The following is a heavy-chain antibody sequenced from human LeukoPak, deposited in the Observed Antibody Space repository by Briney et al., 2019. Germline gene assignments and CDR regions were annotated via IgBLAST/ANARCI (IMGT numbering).Heavy chain of an antibody. V-gene: IGHV3-20*04. CDR1: GFNFDDYG. CDR3: ASGDFSLRGDAFDI. D-gene: IGHD3-10*01. Sequence: GGSLRLSCVASGFNFDDYGMNWVRQAPGKGLEWLSGLNWNGGITGYADSVKGRFTISRDNAKNSLYLQMNSVRADDTALYYCASGDFSLRGDAFDIWGQGTKVTVSS. J-gene: IGHJ3*02. CDR2: LNWNGGIT.